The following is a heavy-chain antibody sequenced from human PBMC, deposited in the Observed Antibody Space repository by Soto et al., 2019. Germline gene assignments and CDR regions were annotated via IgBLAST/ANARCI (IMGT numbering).Heavy chain of an antibody. D-gene: IGHD2-2*01. CDR2: ISYDGSIR. J-gene: IGHJ5*02. CDR3: AKDPPNCISTSCYPDWFDP. CDR1: GSTVSSYA. V-gene: IGHV3-30*18. Sequence: PGGSLRLSCAASGSTVSSYAMSCVRQAPGKGLEWVAIISYDGSIRYCADSVKGRFTISRDNSKNTLYLQMNSLRAEDTAVYYCAKDPPNCISTSCYPDWFDPWGQGTQVTVSS.